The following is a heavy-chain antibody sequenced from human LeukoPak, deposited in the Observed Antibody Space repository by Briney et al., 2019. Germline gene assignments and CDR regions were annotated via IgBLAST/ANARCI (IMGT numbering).Heavy chain of an antibody. D-gene: IGHD6-19*01. V-gene: IGHV3-9*01. CDR1: GFTFSSYG. CDR2: ISWNSGSI. J-gene: IGHJ4*02. CDR3: AKVGYSSGRSFFFDY. Sequence: GGSLRLSCAASGFTFSSYGMHWVRQAPGKGLEWVSGISWNSGSIGYADSVKGRFTISRDNAKNSLYLQMNSLRAEDTALYYCAKVGYSSGRSFFFDYWGQGTLVTVSS.